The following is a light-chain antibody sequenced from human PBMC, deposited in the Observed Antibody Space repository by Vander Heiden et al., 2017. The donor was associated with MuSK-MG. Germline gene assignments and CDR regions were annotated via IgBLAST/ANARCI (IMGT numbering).Light chain of an antibody. V-gene: IGKV3-11*01. J-gene: IGKJ5*01. CDR1: QSVNTF. CDR2: DAS. Sequence: EIVLTQSPGTRSLSPGDRATLSCRASQSVNTFLDWYQQRPGQAPRLLIYDASSGSGTDFTLTISSLEPEDFAVYFYQQRSNGPPFTCGQGTRLE. CDR3: QQRSNGPPFT.